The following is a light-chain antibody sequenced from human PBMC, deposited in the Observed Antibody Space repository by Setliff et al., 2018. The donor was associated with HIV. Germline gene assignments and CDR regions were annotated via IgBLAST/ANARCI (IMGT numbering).Light chain of an antibody. CDR2: SAS. V-gene: IGKV1-39*01. CDR3: QQTDSTPT. J-gene: IGKJ4*01. Sequence: DTRMTQSPSSLSASVGDRVTITCRASENIRNYLSWYQQRPGKAPKLLIYSASSLQSGVPSRFSGSGSGTDFFLTISSLQPEDSATYYCQQTDSTPTFGGGTKVDIK. CDR1: ENIRNY.